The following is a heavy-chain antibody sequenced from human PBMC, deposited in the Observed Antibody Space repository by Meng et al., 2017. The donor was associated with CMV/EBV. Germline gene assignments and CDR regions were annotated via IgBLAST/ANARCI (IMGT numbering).Heavy chain of an antibody. CDR1: GFTLSSYG. CDR3: ARGNTINSGSYFYYFDY. D-gene: IGHD1-26*01. V-gene: IGHV1-2*02. Sequence: GESLKISCTMSGFTLSSYGMHWVRQAPGQGLEWMGWINPNSGGTNYAQKFQGRVTMTRDTSISTAYMELSRLRSDDTAVYYCARGNTINSGSYFYYFDYWGQGTLVTVSS. J-gene: IGHJ4*02. CDR2: INPNSGGT.